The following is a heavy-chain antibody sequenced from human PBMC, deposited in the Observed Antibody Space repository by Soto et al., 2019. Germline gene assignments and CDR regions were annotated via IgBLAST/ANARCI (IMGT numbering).Heavy chain of an antibody. CDR2: ISGSGGST. CDR1: GFTFSSYV. Sequence: PGGSLRLSCAASGFTFSSYVMSWVRQAPGKGLEWVSAISGSGGSTYYADSVKGRFTISRDNSKNTLYLQMNSLRAEDTAVYYCAKAPRNYDSSGYFDYWGQGTLVTVSS. J-gene: IGHJ4*02. CDR3: AKAPRNYDSSGYFDY. D-gene: IGHD3-22*01. V-gene: IGHV3-23*01.